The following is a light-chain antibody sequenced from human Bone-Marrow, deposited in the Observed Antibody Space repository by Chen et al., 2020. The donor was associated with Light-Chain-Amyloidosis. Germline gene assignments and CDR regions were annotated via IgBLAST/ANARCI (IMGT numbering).Light chain of an antibody. J-gene: IGLJ3*02. Sequence: QSALTQPASVSGSPGTSVSISCTGSNSDVGAHKYVSWYQQSPGKAPKLIIYDVSDRPSGLSYRFSVSKSGNTASLTIYGLQAEDEADYYCGSYTTTNTLVFGGGTKLTVL. CDR2: DVS. V-gene: IGLV2-14*03. CDR1: NSDVGAHKY. CDR3: GSYTTTNTLV.